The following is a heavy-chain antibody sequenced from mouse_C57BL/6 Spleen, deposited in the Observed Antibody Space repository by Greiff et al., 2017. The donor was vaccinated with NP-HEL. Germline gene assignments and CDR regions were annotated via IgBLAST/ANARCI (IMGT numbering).Heavy chain of an antibody. D-gene: IGHD2-1*01. J-gene: IGHJ4*01. V-gene: IGHV14-1*01. CDR3: ARGGNYGENAMDY. Sequence: EVQLKESGAELVRPGASVKLSCTASGFNIKDYYMHWVKQRPEQGLEWIGRIDPEDGDTEYAPKFQGKATMTADTSSNTAYLQLNSLTSEDSAVYYCARGGNYGENAMDYWGQGTSVTVSS. CDR2: IDPEDGDT. CDR1: GFNIKDYY.